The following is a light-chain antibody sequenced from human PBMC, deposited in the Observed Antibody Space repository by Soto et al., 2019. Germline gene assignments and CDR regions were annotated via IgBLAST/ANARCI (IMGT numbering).Light chain of an antibody. CDR2: GAS. CDR3: HQYGSLPPAWT. V-gene: IGKV3-20*01. J-gene: IGKJ1*01. Sequence: EIVLTQSPGTLSLSPGERAALSCRASQSFSSNYAAWFQLKPGQAPSLLIYGASSRATGIPDRFTGSGSGTDFTLTISRLEPEDFAVFYCHQYGSLPPAWTFGQGTKVDIK. CDR1: QSFSSNY.